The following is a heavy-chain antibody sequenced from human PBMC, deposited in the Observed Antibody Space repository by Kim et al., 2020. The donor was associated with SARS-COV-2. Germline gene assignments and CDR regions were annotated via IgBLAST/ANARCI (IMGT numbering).Heavy chain of an antibody. CDR2: ISGSGDNS. V-gene: IGHV3-23*01. CDR3: AKGWNYAMDV. D-gene: IGHD3-3*01. Sequence: GGSLRLSCAASGFTFSNYAMRWVRQAPGKGLEWVSSISGSGDNSYYAASVKGRFTIPRDNSKNTQYLLMNSLRAEDTAVYFCAKGWNYAMDVWGQGTTVTVSS. J-gene: IGHJ6*02. CDR1: GFTFSNYA.